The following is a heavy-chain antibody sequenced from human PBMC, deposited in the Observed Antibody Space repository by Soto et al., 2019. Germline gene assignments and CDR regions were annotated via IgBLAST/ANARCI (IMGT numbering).Heavy chain of an antibody. CDR1: GFTFSSYG. CDR2: ISYDGSNK. V-gene: IGHV3-30*18. Sequence: QVQLVESGGGVVQPGRSLRLSCAASGFTFSSYGMHWVRQAPGKGLEWVAVISYDGSNKYYADSVKGRFTISRDNSKNTLYLQMNSVRGEDTAVYYCAKDIAARPVSAFDYWGQGTLVTVSS. D-gene: IGHD6-6*01. J-gene: IGHJ4*02. CDR3: AKDIAARPVSAFDY.